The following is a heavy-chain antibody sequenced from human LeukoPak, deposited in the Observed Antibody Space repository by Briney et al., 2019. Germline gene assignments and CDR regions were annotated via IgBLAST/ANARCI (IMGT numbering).Heavy chain of an antibody. D-gene: IGHD2-2*01. CDR1: GGSISTGSYC. CDR2: IYTSGNT. CDR3: ARVTSDIVVVPAAITETPYYYYYMDV. J-gene: IGHJ6*03. Sequence: SQTLSLTCTVSGGSISTGSYCWSWIRQPAGKGLEWIGHIYTSGNTNYNPSLKSRVTISVDTSKNQFSLRLSSVTAADTAVYYCARVTSDIVVVPAAITETPYYYYYMDVWGKGTTVTVSS. V-gene: IGHV4-61*09.